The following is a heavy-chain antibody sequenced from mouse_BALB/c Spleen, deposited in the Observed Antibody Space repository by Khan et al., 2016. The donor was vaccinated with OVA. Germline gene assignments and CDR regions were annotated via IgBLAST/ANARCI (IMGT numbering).Heavy chain of an antibody. V-gene: IGHV14-3*02. CDR2: IAPANGNT. Sequence: EVQLQQSGAELVKPGASVKLSCTASGFNIKDTCMHWVKQRPEQGLEWIGRIAPANGNTKYDPKLQGTATITADTSSNTSYLQLRSLPSVDTAVYCCARPSDDPRYFDVGGAGTTVTVSA. CDR1: GFNIKDTC. J-gene: IGHJ1*01. CDR3: ARPSDDPRYFDV. D-gene: IGHD6-1*01.